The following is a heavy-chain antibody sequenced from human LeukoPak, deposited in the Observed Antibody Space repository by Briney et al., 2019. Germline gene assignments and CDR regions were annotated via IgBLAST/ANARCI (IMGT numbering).Heavy chain of an antibody. V-gene: IGHV3-23*01. J-gene: IGHJ3*02. D-gene: IGHD2-21*02. CDR1: GFTFSNYA. CDR2: VSGSGGST. Sequence: HPGGSLRLSCAASGFTFSNYAMSWVRQAPGKGLEWVSTVSGSGGSTYYADSVKGRFTISRDNSKNSLFLQMHSLRADDTAVYYCARGRRDCSGDCYVAFDIWGQGTMVTVSS. CDR3: ARGRRDCSGDCYVAFDI.